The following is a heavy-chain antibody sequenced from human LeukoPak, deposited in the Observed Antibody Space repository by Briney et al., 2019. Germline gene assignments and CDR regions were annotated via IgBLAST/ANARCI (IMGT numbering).Heavy chain of an antibody. Sequence: GGSLRLSCAASGFTFSSYAMHWVRQAPGKGLEWVAVISYDGSNKYYADSVKGRFTIFRDNSKNTLYLQMNSLRAEDTAVYYCARGWERVVIAVAGPLSQEAFDIWGQGTMVTVSS. J-gene: IGHJ3*02. CDR1: GFTFSSYA. CDR3: ARGWERVVIAVAGPLSQEAFDI. CDR2: ISYDGSNK. V-gene: IGHV3-30*04. D-gene: IGHD6-19*01.